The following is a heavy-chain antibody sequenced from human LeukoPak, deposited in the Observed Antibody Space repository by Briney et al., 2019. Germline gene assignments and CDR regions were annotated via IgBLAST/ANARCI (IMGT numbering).Heavy chain of an antibody. CDR2: INPSGGST. D-gene: IGHD3-22*01. CDR3: ARDLPEQNYYDSSGYDY. J-gene: IGHJ4*02. V-gene: IGHV1-46*01. Sequence: ASVKVSCKASGYTFTSYYIHWVRQAPGQGLEWMGIINPSGGSTSYAQKFQGRVTITRDTSASTAYMELSSLRSEDTAVYYCARDLPEQNYYDSSGYDYWGQGTLVTVSS. CDR1: GYTFTSYY.